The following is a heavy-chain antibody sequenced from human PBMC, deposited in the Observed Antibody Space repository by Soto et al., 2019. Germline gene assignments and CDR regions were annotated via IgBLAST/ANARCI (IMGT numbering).Heavy chain of an antibody. CDR1: GGSISSYY. J-gene: IGHJ5*02. Sequence: SETLSLTCTVSGGSISSYYWSWIRQPPGKGLEWIGYIYYSGSTNYNPSLKSRVTISVDTSKNQFSLKLSSVTAADTAVYYCAREGALYGDYAPFNWFDPWGQGTLVTVSS. V-gene: IGHV4-59*01. CDR3: AREGALYGDYAPFNWFDP. CDR2: IYYSGST. D-gene: IGHD4-17*01.